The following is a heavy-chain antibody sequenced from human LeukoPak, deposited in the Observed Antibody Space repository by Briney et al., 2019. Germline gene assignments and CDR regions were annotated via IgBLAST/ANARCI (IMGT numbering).Heavy chain of an antibody. J-gene: IGHJ3*02. CDR3: ARVWNFYYDSSGSPNAFDI. V-gene: IGHV4-4*02. CDR1: GDSISNNNW. Sequence: SETLSLTCAVSGDSISNNNWWSWVRQPPGKGLEWIGSIYYSGSTYYNPSLKSRVTISVDTSKNQFSLKLSSVTAADTAVYYCARVWNFYYDSSGSPNAFDIWGQGTMVTVSS. D-gene: IGHD3-22*01. CDR2: IYYSGST.